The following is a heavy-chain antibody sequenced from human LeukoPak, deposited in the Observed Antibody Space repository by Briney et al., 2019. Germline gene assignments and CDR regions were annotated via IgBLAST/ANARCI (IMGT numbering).Heavy chain of an antibody. CDR2: ISYDGSNK. CDR3: AKVGSSSSFG. D-gene: IGHD6-6*01. Sequence: GGSLRLSCAASGFTFSSYGMHWGRQAPGKGLEWVAVISYDGSNKYYADSVKGRFTISRDNSKNTLYLQMNRLGAEDTAVSYCAKVGSSSSFGWGQGTLVTVSS. J-gene: IGHJ4*02. V-gene: IGHV3-30*18. CDR1: GFTFSSYG.